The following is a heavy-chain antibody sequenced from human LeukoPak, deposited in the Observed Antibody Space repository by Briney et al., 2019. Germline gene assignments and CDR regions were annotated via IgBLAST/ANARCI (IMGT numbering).Heavy chain of an antibody. CDR3: XXEXXXSSWYLGDY. Sequence: GGSLRLSCAASGFTFSSYAMSWVRQAPGKGLEWVSAISGSGGSTYYADSVKGRFTISRDNSKNTLYLQMNSLRAEDTAVYYXXXEXXXSSWYLGDYWGQGTLVTVSS. V-gene: IGHV3-23*01. CDR2: ISGSGGST. J-gene: IGHJ4*02. CDR1: GFTFSSYA. D-gene: IGHD6-13*01.